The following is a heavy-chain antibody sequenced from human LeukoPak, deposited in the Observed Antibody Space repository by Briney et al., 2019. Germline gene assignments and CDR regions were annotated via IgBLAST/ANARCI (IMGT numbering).Heavy chain of an antibody. CDR2: ISAYNGNT. CDR1: GYTFTSYG. CDR3: ARDLVWFGELQPRYFDY. J-gene: IGHJ4*02. D-gene: IGHD3-10*01. V-gene: IGHV1-18*04. Sequence: ASVKVSCKASGYTFTSYGISWVRHAPRQGLEWMGWISAYNGNTNYAQKPQGRVTMTTDTSASTAYVELRSLRSDDTAVYYCARDLVWFGELQPRYFDYWGQGTLVTVSS.